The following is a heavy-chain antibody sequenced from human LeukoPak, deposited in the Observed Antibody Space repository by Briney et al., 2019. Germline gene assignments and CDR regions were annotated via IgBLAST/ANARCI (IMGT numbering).Heavy chain of an antibody. Sequence: PGGSLRLSCAASGFTFSDYYMSWIRQAPGKGLDWISYISKSGTSTKYADSVKGRFSISRDNAKQSLYLQLNSLTAEDTAVYYCARVRSSGSPLDYWGQGTLVTVSS. CDR2: ISKSGTST. D-gene: IGHD3-10*01. CDR3: ARVRSSGSPLDY. CDR1: GFTFSDYY. J-gene: IGHJ4*02. V-gene: IGHV3-11*05.